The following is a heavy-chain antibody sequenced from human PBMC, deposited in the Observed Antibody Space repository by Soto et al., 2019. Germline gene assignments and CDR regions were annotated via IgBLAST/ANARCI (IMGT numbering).Heavy chain of an antibody. V-gene: IGHV4-31*03. CDR2: IYYSGST. Sequence: TLSLTCHVSGGSISSCGYYWSWIRQHPGKVLEWIGYIYYSGSTYYNPSLKSRVTISVDTSKNQFSLKLSSVTAAYTAVYYCGSIANTYYYDSGCYDDFDYWGRGTVVNAPQ. CDR3: GSIANTYYYDSGCYDDFDY. D-gene: IGHD3-22*01. CDR1: GGSISSCGYY. J-gene: IGHJ4*02.